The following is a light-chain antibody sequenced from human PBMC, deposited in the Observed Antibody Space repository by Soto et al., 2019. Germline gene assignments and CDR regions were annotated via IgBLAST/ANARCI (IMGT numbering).Light chain of an antibody. CDR2: AVT. V-gene: IGLV2-23*02. Sequence: QSALTPPASVSGSPGQSIAISCTGSSSDVGGYDLVSWYQQHPGKVPKVMIYAVTNRPSGVSNRFSGTKSGNRASLTISGLQAEDEADYYCCSYAGNTTLVFGGGTKLTVL. J-gene: IGLJ3*02. CDR1: SSDVGGYDL. CDR3: CSYAGNTTLV.